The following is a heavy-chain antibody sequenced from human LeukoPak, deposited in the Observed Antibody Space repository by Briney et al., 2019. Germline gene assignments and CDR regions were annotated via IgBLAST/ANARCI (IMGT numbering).Heavy chain of an antibody. V-gene: IGHV3-30*18. D-gene: IGHD3-10*01. CDR2: ISHDGSNK. CDR3: AKTDYYGGGFDY. J-gene: IGHJ4*02. Sequence: GGSLRLSCAASGFTFSSYGMHWVRQAPGKGLEWVAVISHDGSNKYYADSVKGRFTISRDNSKNTLYLQMNSLRAEDTAVYYCAKTDYYGGGFDYWGQGTLVTVSS. CDR1: GFTFSSYG.